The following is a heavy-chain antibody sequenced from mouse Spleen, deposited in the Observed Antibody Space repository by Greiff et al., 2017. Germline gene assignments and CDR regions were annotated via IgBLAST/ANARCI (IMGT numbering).Heavy chain of an antibody. CDR1: GFTFSSYA. CDR3: ARHGAARATSWFAY. D-gene: IGHD3-1*01. V-gene: IGHV5-9-3*01. Sequence: EVQGVESGGGLVKPGGSLKLSCAASGFTFSSYAMSWVRQTPEKRLEWVATISSGGSYTYYPDSVKGRFTISRDNAKNTLYLQMSSLRSEDTAMYYCARHGAARATSWFAYWGQGTLVTVSA. J-gene: IGHJ3*01. CDR2: ISSGGSYT.